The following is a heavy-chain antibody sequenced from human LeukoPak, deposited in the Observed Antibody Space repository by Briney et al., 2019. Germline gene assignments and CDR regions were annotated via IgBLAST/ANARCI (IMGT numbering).Heavy chain of an antibody. D-gene: IGHD4-17*01. CDR3: AGGDHGNA. Sequence: PGRSLRLSCTPSGFVLNNFGMHWARHAPGKGLEAVPVIPSDGSDKTHADSVTGRFTFSRDNSKNTLYLQMNRLRAEDTAVYYCAGGDHGNAWGQGPAVRVSS. J-gene: IGHJ6*02. CDR1: GFVLNNFG. CDR2: IPSDGSDK. V-gene: IGHV3-30*03.